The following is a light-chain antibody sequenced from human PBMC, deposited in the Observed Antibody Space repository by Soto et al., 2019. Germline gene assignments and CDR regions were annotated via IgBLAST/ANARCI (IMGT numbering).Light chain of an antibody. V-gene: IGKV3-20*01. CDR3: QQYGSSLYT. CDR1: QSVSSSY. J-gene: IGKJ2*01. Sequence: EIVLTQSPSTLSLSPGERATLSCRASQSVSSSYLAWYQQKSGQAPRLLIYGASSRATGIPDRFSGSGSGTDFTLTISRLEPEDFAVYYCQQYGSSLYTFGQGTKVEIK. CDR2: GAS.